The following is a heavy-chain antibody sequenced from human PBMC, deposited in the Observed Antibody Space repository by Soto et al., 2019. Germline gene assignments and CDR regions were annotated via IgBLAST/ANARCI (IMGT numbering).Heavy chain of an antibody. D-gene: IGHD2-2*01. Sequence: ASVKVSCKASGYTFTGYYMHWVRQAPGQGLGWMGWINPNSGGTNYAQKFQGWVTMTRDTSISTAYMELSRLRSDDTAVYYCARGIGCISTSCYVLFGYYGMDVWGQGTTVTVSS. CDR1: GYTFTGYY. V-gene: IGHV1-2*04. CDR2: INPNSGGT. CDR3: ARGIGCISTSCYVLFGYYGMDV. J-gene: IGHJ6*02.